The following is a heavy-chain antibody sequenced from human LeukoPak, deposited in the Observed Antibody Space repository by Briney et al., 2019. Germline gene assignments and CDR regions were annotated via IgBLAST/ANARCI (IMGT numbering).Heavy chain of an antibody. D-gene: IGHD1-1*01. J-gene: IGHJ4*02. CDR1: GGTFSSYA. Sequence: SVNVSCKASGGTFSSYAISWVRQAPGQGLEWMGGIIPIFGTANYAQKFQGRVTITTDESTSTAYMELSSLRSEDAAVYYCARGPELERFDYWGQGTLVTVSS. CDR3: ARGPELERFDY. CDR2: IIPIFGTA. V-gene: IGHV1-69*05.